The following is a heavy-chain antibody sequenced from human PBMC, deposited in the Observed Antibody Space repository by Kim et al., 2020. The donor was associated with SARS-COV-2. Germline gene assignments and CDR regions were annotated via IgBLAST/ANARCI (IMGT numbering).Heavy chain of an antibody. D-gene: IGHD3-10*01. CDR3: ARRASTSGDWYYFAS. Sequence: GGSLRLSCSASGFIFNTYNMNLVRQPPGKGLEWVSFISTNGNYIKYADSVKGRFTISRDNAKNSLFLHMSSLRVEDTAVYYCARRASTSGDWYYFASWGQGTLATVSA. CDR1: GFIFNTYN. V-gene: IGHV3-21*01. CDR2: ISTNGNYI. J-gene: IGHJ4*02.